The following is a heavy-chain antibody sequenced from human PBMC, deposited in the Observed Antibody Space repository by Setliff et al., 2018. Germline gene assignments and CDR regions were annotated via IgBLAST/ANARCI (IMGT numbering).Heavy chain of an antibody. J-gene: IGHJ4*02. CDR3: ARGRNIAARLLDS. CDR1: GGTFSDYH. Sequence: SETLSLTCAAYGGTFSDYHWTWIRQSPEKGLEWIGEINHRGSTNYNPSLKSRVTISIDTSRDQFSLKLISMIAADTAVYYCARGRNIAARLLDSWGQGTRVTVSS. V-gene: IGHV4-34*01. D-gene: IGHD6-6*01. CDR2: INHRGST.